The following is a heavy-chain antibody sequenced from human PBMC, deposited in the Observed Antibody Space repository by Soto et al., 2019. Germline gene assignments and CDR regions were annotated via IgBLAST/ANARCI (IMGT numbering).Heavy chain of an antibody. D-gene: IGHD3-22*01. CDR1: GGTFSSYA. Sequence: SVKVSWKASGGTFSSYAISWVRQAPGQGLEWMGGIIPIFGTANYAQKFQGRVTITADESTSTAYMELSSLRSEDTAVYYCARWPHYDSSRYNRAYWGQGTLVTVSS. V-gene: IGHV1-69*13. J-gene: IGHJ4*02. CDR2: IIPIFGTA. CDR3: ARWPHYDSSRYNRAY.